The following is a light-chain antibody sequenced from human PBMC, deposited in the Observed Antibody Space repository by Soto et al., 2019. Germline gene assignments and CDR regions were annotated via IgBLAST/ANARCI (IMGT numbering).Light chain of an antibody. CDR2: GAS. Sequence: DIQMTQSPSSLSASVGDRVTITCRASQTISNYLNWYQQKPGKAPNLLIYGASSLQSGVPPRFSGRGSGTDFTLTISSLQPEDCATYYCQQSFSTPPDYTFGRGTKLEIK. CDR1: QTISNY. V-gene: IGKV1-39*01. J-gene: IGKJ2*01. CDR3: QQSFSTPPDYT.